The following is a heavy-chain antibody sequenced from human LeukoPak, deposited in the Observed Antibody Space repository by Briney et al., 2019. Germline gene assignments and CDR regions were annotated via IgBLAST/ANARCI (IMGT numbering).Heavy chain of an antibody. CDR1: GFTISSYD. CDR2: ITDNGVST. V-gene: IGHV3-23*01. Sequence: GGSLRLSCAASGFTISSYDMSWVRQAPGKGLEWVSFITDNGVSTYYADSVKGRFTISRDNSKNMLYLQMNSLRAEDTALYYCAKDLRVHWGQGTLVTVSS. CDR3: AKDLRVH. D-gene: IGHD3-10*01. J-gene: IGHJ4*02.